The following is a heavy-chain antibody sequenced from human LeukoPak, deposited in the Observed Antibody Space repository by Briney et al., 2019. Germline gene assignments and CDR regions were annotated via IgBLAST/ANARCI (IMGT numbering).Heavy chain of an antibody. CDR3: ARLVGGSTMIDY. J-gene: IGHJ4*02. CDR2: TGGSGGST. CDR1: GFIFSNYV. V-gene: IGHV3-23*01. D-gene: IGHD1-26*01. Sequence: GSLRLPCAASGFIFSNYVMSWVRQAPGKGLEWVSPTGGSGGSTHYADSVKGRFTISRDNSKNTLYLQMNSLRAEDTAVYFCARLVGGSTMIDYWGQGTLVTVSS.